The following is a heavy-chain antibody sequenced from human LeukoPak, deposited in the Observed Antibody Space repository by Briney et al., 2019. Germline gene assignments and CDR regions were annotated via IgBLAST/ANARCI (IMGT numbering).Heavy chain of an antibody. CDR1: GFTVSGNY. D-gene: IGHD4-23*01. CDR2: IYSGGTT. J-gene: IGHJ4*02. Sequence: GGSLRLSCAVSGFTVSGNYMSWVRQAPGKGLEWVSLIYSGGTTYYADSAKGRFTISRDNSKNTLYLQMNSLRAEDTAVYYCARRAGGYSHPYDYWGQGILVTVSS. V-gene: IGHV3-53*01. CDR3: ARRAGGYSHPYDY.